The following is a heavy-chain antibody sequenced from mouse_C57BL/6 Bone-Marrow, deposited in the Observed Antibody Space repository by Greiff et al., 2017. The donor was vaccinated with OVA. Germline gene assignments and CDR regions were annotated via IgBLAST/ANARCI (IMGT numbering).Heavy chain of an antibody. CDR2: IYPGDGDT. V-gene: IGHV1-82*01. Sequence: VQLQQSGPELVKPGASVKISCKASGYAFSSSWMNWVKQRPGQGLEWIGRIYPGDGDTNYNGKFKGKATLTADKSSSAAYMQLSSLTSENSAVYVFAIHEDGYYASYFDYWGQGTTLTVSS. CDR3: AIHEDGYYASYFDY. CDR1: GYAFSSSW. J-gene: IGHJ2*01. D-gene: IGHD2-3*01.